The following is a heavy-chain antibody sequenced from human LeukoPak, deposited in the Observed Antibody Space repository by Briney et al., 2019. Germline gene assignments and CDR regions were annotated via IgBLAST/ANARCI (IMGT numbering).Heavy chain of an antibody. CDR3: ARGYNAYNLGFDY. V-gene: IGHV1-18*01. CDR1: GYSCSSYG. CDR2: ISTYNDNT. Sequence: ASVKVSCKASGYSCSSYGMSWVRQAPGQGLEWMGWISTYNDNTQYAQRLQGRITMTTDASTSTAYMELRSLRPDDTAVYYCARGYNAYNLGFDYWGQGTLVTVSS. D-gene: IGHD5-24*01. J-gene: IGHJ4*02.